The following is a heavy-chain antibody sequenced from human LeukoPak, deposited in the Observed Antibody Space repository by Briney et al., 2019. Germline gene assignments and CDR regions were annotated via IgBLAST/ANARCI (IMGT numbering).Heavy chain of an antibody. V-gene: IGHV3-23*01. CDR1: GFTFSSYA. CDR3: AKLIDIVVVPAAEFDY. Sequence: PGGSLRLSCAASGFTFSSYAMSWVRQAPGKGLEWVSAISGSGGSTYYADSVKGRFTISRDNSKNTLYLQMNSPRAEDTAVYYCAKLIDIVVVPAAEFDYWGQGTLVTVSS. J-gene: IGHJ4*02. D-gene: IGHD2-2*01. CDR2: ISGSGGST.